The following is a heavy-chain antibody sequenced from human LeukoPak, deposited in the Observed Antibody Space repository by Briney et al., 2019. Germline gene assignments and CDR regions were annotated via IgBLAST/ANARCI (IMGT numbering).Heavy chain of an antibody. V-gene: IGHV3-30-3*01. D-gene: IGHD2-21*02. CDR1: GFTFSSYA. Sequence: PGRSLRLSCAASGFTFSSYAMHWVRQAPGKGLEWVAVILYDGSNKYYADSVKGRFTISRDNSKNTLYLQMNSLRAEDTAVYYCARAPGDHDYWGQGTLVTVSS. J-gene: IGHJ4*02. CDR3: ARAPGDHDY. CDR2: ILYDGSNK.